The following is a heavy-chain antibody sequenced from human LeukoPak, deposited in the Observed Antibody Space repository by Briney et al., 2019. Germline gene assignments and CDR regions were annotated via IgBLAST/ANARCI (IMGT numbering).Heavy chain of an antibody. V-gene: IGHV3-7*01. CDR2: IKVDGSEK. Sequence: GGSLRLSCAVSGFTFSRYWMTWVRQAPGKGLEWVANIKVDGSEKYYVDSVKGRFTISRDNAKNSLYLQMNSLRAEDTAVYYCAREKEWLDYWGQGTLVTVSS. J-gene: IGHJ4*02. CDR1: GFTFSRYW. CDR3: AREKEWLDY. D-gene: IGHD3-3*01.